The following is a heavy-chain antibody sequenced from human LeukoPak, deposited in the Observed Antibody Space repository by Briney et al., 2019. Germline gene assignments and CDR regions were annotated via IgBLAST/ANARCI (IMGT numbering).Heavy chain of an antibody. Sequence: ASVKVSCKASGYTFTSYGISWVRQAPGEGLEWMGWISGYNGNTSYAQKVQGRVTMTTDTSTSTAYMELRSLRSDDTAVYYCARPNYPGGSGSYGGTNWFDPWGQGTLVTVSS. D-gene: IGHD3-10*01. V-gene: IGHV1-18*01. J-gene: IGHJ5*02. CDR3: ARPNYPGGSGSYGGTNWFDP. CDR1: GYTFTSYG. CDR2: ISGYNGNT.